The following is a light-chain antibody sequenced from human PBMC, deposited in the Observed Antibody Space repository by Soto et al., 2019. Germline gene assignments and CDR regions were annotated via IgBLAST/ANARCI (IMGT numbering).Light chain of an antibody. CDR2: GAS. J-gene: IGKJ1*01. CDR3: QDYGTSRT. V-gene: IGKV3-20*01. CDR1: QTVSSTY. Sequence: GLTQSPGTLSLSPGERATLSCRASQTVSSTYLAWYQQRPGQAPRLLIYGASSRATGIPDRFSGSGSETDFTLTISRLEPDDFAVYYCQDYGTSRTFGQGTKVDIK.